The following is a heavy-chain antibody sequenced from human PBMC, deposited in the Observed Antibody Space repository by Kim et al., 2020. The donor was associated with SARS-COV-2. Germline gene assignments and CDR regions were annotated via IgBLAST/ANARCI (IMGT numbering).Heavy chain of an antibody. CDR2: IYYSGST. CDR3: AGVLTTGYSDY. D-gene: IGHD3-9*01. J-gene: IGHJ4*02. Sequence: SETLSLTCSVSGGSISRYFWSWIRQPPGKGLEWIGYIYYSGSTKYNPSLESRVTLSVEPSKNQFSLTLTSVTAADTAVYYCAGVLTTGYSDYWGRGTLVTVSS. V-gene: IGHV4-59*01. CDR1: GGSISRYF.